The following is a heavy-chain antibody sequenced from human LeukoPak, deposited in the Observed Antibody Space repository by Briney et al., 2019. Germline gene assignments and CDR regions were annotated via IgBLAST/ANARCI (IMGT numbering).Heavy chain of an antibody. Sequence: SETLSLTCAVYGESFSAYAWSWIRQPPGKGLEWIGDINHSGSTNYNPSLKSRVTISLDTSKNQFSLKLSSVAAADTAVYYCARGEEGGYTYGYWFDPWGQGTLVTVSS. CDR1: GESFSAYA. D-gene: IGHD5-18*01. CDR3: ARGEEGGYTYGYWFDP. V-gene: IGHV4-34*01. J-gene: IGHJ5*02. CDR2: INHSGST.